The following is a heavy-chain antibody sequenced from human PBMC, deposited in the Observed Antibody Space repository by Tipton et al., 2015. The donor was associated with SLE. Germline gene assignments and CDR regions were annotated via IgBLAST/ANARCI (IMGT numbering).Heavy chain of an antibody. D-gene: IGHD3-10*01. CDR1: GGSISSGGYY. Sequence: TLSLTCTVSGGSISSGGYYWSWIRQYPGQGLEWIGYIYYTGSTYYNPSLKSRLTISVDPSKNQFSLRLSSVSSADTAVYHCARVGSYYGSGSYFDFWGQGTLVSGSS. V-gene: IGHV4-31*03. CDR3: ARVGSYYGSGSYFDF. CDR2: IYYTGST. J-gene: IGHJ4*02.